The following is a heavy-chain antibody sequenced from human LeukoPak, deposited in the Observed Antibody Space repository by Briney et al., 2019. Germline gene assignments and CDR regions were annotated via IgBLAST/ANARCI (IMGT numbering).Heavy chain of an antibody. CDR2: INWNGGST. CDR1: GFTFDDYG. Sequence: TGGSLRLSCAAPGFTFDDYGMSWVRQAPGKGLEWGSGINWNGGSTGYADSVKGRFTISRDNAKNSLYLQMNSLRAEDTALYYCARDPTKRIAARPTAFDPWGQGTLVTVSS. V-gene: IGHV3-20*04. D-gene: IGHD6-6*01. CDR3: ARDPTKRIAARPTAFDP. J-gene: IGHJ5*02.